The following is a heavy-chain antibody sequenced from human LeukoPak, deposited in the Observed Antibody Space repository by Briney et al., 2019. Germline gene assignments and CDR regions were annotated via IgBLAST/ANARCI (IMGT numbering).Heavy chain of an antibody. J-gene: IGHJ4*02. V-gene: IGHV3-74*01. Sequence: GGSLKLSCAASGFTFSRYWMHWVRQAPGKGLVWVSRIDSDGGSTRYADTVKGRFTISRDNAKNTLSLQKNSLRPEDTAVYYCARVGFGGGSPFDYWGQGTLVSVSS. CDR1: GFTFSRYW. CDR3: ARVGFGGGSPFDY. D-gene: IGHD2-15*01. CDR2: IDSDGGST.